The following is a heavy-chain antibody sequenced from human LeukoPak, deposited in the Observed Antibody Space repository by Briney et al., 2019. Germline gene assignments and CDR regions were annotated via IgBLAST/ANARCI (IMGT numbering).Heavy chain of an antibody. CDR2: ISSSSSTI. V-gene: IGHV3-48*04. CDR1: GFTFSSYS. J-gene: IGHJ4*02. Sequence: GGSLRLSCSASGFTFSSYSMVWVRQAPGKGLEWVSYISSSSSTIYYADSVKGRFTISRDNAKNSLYLKMNSPRAEDTAVYYCARGSGWSGGFDYWGQGTLVTVSS. D-gene: IGHD6-19*01. CDR3: ARGSGWSGGFDY.